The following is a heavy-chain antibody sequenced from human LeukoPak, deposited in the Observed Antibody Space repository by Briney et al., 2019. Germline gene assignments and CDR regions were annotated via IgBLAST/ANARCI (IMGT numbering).Heavy chain of an antibody. V-gene: IGHV3-21*01. CDR2: ISSSSSYI. CDR1: GFTFSSYS. CDR3: ARTYCSGGSCYSIGY. D-gene: IGHD2-15*01. J-gene: IGHJ4*02. Sequence: GGSLRLSCAASGFTFSSYSMNWVRQAPGKGLEWVSSISSSSSYIYYADSVKGRFTISRDNAKNSLYLQMNGLRAEDTAVYYCARTYCSGGSCYSIGYWGQGTLVTVSS.